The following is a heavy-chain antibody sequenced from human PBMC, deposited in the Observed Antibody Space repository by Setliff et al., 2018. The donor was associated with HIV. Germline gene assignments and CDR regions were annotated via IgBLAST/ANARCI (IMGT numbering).Heavy chain of an antibody. Sequence: GGSLRLSCTASGISFSDFYMSWIRQAPGQGLEWVSYISSTGTNVHYVDSVKGRFTASRDNAKRSWYLQMNSLRVEDTAVYYCARVPPLGYCSTGACPPDYWGQGTLVTVSS. CDR3: ARVPPLGYCSTGACPPDY. J-gene: IGHJ4*02. CDR2: ISSTGTNV. V-gene: IGHV3-11*04. CDR1: GISFSDFY. D-gene: IGHD2-8*01.